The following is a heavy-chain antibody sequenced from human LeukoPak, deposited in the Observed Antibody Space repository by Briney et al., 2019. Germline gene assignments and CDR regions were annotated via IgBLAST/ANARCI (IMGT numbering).Heavy chain of an antibody. Sequence: GGSLRLSCAASGFTFSSYAMHWVRQAPGKGLEWVAVISYDGSNKYYADSVKGRFTISRDNSKDTLYLQMNSLRAEDTAVYYCARDRGPGIAVAGTVGVWFGFDYWGQGTLVTVSS. CDR1: GFTFSSYA. J-gene: IGHJ4*02. D-gene: IGHD6-19*01. CDR2: ISYDGSNK. CDR3: ARDRGPGIAVAGTVGVWFGFDY. V-gene: IGHV3-30-3*01.